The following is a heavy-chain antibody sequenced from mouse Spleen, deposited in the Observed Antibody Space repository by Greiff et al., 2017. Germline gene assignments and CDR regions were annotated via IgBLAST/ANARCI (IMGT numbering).Heavy chain of an antibody. V-gene: IGHV5-9-1*01. CDR2: ISSGGSYT. Sequence: DVKLQESGGGLVKPGGSLKLSCAASGFTFSSYAMSWVRQTPEKRLEWVATISSGGSYTYYPDSVKGRFTISRDNAKNTLYLQMSSLRSEDTAMYYCARRGYDAMDYWGQGTSVTVSS. CDR1: GFTFSSYA. J-gene: IGHJ4*01. CDR3: ARRGYDAMDY.